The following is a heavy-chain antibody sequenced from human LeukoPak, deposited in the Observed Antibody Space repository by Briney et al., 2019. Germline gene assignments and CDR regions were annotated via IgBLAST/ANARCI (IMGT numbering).Heavy chain of an antibody. CDR1: GGTFSSYA. D-gene: IGHD3-22*01. CDR2: IIPIFGTA. CDR3: ASRYYYDSSGYYPDVDY. Sequence: SVKVSCKASGGTFSSYAISWVRQAPGQGLEWMGGIIPIFGTANYAQKFQGRVTITADESTSTAYMELSSLRSEDTAVYYCASRYYYDSSGYYPDVDYWGQGTLVTVSS. J-gene: IGHJ4*02. V-gene: IGHV1-69*13.